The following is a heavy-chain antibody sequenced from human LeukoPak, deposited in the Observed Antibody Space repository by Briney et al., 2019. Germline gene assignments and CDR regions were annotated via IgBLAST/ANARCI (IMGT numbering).Heavy chain of an antibody. J-gene: IGHJ3*02. CDR2: IIPIFGTA. D-gene: IGHD3-22*01. V-gene: IGHV1-69*05. CDR1: GGTFSSYA. Sequence: GASVKVSCKASGGTFSSYAISWVRQAPGQGLEWMGGIIPIFGTANYAQKFQGRVTITTDESTSTAYMELSSLRSEGTAVYYCARTLTYDSSGYYYEAFDIWGQGTMVTVSS. CDR3: ARTLTYDSSGYYYEAFDI.